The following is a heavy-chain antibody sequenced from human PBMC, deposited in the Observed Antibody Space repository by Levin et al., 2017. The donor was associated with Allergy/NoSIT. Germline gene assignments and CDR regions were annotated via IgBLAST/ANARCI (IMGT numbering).Heavy chain of an antibody. J-gene: IGHJ3*02. CDR3: ARGFDSYNAFDI. V-gene: IGHV4-61*01. CDR2: LYYSGSN. CDR1: GDSVRSGIYY. Sequence: SQTLSLTCTASGDSVRSGIYYWSWLRQPPGKGLEWIGYLYYSGSNNYNPSLKSRVTISVDTSKNQFSLKLSSVTAADTAMYYCARGFDSYNAFDIWGQGTMVTVSS. D-gene: IGHD3-22*01.